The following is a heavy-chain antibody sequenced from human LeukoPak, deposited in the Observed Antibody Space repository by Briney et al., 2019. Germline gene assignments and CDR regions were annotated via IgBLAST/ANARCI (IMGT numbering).Heavy chain of an antibody. CDR1: GYIFTTYS. D-gene: IGHD3-10*01. Sequence: KSGESLKISGKTSGYIFTTYSIGWVRQMPGKGLEWMGVIYPGNSDTRYSPSFQGQVTISADKSISTAYLQWSSLKASDTAMYYCTRRAATLIRVVIIMGDYWGRGTLVTVSS. CDR3: TRRAATLIRVVIIMGDY. V-gene: IGHV5-51*01. CDR2: IYPGNSDT. J-gene: IGHJ4*02.